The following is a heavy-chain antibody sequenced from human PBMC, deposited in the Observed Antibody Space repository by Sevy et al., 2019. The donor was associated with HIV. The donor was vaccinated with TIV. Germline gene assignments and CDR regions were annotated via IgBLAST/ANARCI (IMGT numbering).Heavy chain of an antibody. V-gene: IGHV3-74*01. CDR1: GFTFSRYW. CDR2: INSDGSST. CDR3: ARYYYDSSGIDY. J-gene: IGHJ4*02. D-gene: IGHD3-22*01. Sequence: GGSLRLSCTASGFTFSRYWMHWVRQAPGKGLVWVSRINSDGSSTSYADSVKGRFTISRDNAKSTLYLQMNSLRAEDTAVYYCARYYYDSSGIDYWGQGTLVTVSS.